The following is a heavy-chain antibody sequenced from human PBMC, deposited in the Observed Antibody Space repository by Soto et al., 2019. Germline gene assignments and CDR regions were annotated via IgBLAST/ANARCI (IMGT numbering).Heavy chain of an antibody. CDR3: AKDGRVVYYYYGMDG. D-gene: IGHD3-3*01. V-gene: IGHV3-30*18. CDR2: ISYDGSNK. Sequence: GFLRLPCAASGFTFSSYCLHWVRQAPAKGLEWVALISYDGSNKYYADSVNGRFTISRDNSKNTLYLQMNSLRAEDTAVYYCAKDGRVVYYYYGMDGWGRGTTVTVSS. CDR1: GFTFSSYC. J-gene: IGHJ6*02.